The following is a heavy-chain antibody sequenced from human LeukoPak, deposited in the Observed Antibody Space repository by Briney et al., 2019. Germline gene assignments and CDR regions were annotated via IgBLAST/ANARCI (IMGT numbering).Heavy chain of an antibody. Sequence: GGSLRLSCTASGFTFGDDGMSWFRQAPGKGLEWVGFIRSKAYGGTAEYAASVKGRFTVSRDDSKSIAYLEMKSLKIEDTAVYYCSRDFWRLGLDWWGQGTLVTVS. CDR2: IRSKAYGGTA. D-gene: IGHD3/OR15-3a*01. CDR1: GFTFGDDG. J-gene: IGHJ4*02. CDR3: SRDFWRLGLDW. V-gene: IGHV3-49*03.